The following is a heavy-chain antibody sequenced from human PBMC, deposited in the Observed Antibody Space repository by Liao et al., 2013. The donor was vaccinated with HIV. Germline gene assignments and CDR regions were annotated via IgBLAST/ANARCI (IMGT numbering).Heavy chain of an antibody. J-gene: IGHJ2*01. CDR3: ARGGEVKPGTIYGWYFDL. CDR2: IYHSGST. D-gene: IGHD1-7*01. CDR1: GGSISSGGYS. V-gene: IGHV4-30-2*01. Sequence: QLQLQESGSGLVKPSQTLSLTCAVSGGSISSGGYSWSWIRQPPGKGLEWIGYIYHSGSTYYNPSLKSRVTISVDRSKNQFSLKLSSVTAADTAVYYCARGGEVKPGTIYGWYFDLWAVAPWSLSLQ.